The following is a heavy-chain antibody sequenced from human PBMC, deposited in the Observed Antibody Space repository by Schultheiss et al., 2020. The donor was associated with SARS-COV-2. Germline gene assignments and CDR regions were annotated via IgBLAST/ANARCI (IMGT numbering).Heavy chain of an antibody. CDR3: ARRATRCVDL. D-gene: IGHD2-2*01. V-gene: IGHV3-74*01. J-gene: IGHJ5*02. CDR1: GFTFSSYA. CDR2: ISTDGSTT. Sequence: GGSLRLSCTASGFTFSSYAMSWVRQAPGKGLEWVSRISTDGSTTAYADSVKGRFTISRDNANNTLYLQLNSLRDDDTAVYYCARRATRCVDLWGQGTLVTVSS.